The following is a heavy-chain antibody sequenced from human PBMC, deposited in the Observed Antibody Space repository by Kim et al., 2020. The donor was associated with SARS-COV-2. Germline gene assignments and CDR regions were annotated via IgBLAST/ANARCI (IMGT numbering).Heavy chain of an antibody. CDR3: TTGATPTLSNYFDY. CDR2: IKNEAQGATK. D-gene: IGHD2-15*01. Sequence: GGSLRLSCAASGFTFSNTWMTWVRQAPGKGLEWVGRIKNEAQGATKDHAAPVKGRITISRDDSKNTLYLQMNSLKIEDTAVYYCTTGATPTLSNYFDYWGQGTLVTVSS. CDR1: GFTFSNTW. J-gene: IGHJ4*02. V-gene: IGHV3-15*01.